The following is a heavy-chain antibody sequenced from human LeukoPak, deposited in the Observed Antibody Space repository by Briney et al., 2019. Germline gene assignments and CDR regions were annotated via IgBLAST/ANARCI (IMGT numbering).Heavy chain of an antibody. Sequence: PGGSLRLSCAASGFTFSSYAMSWVRQVPGKGLEWVSAISGSGGSTYYADSVKGRFTISRDNSKTTLYLQMNSLRAEDTAVYYCAREIYDFWSGYLDAFGIWGQGTMVTVSS. D-gene: IGHD3-3*01. V-gene: IGHV3-23*01. J-gene: IGHJ3*02. CDR2: ISGSGGST. CDR1: GFTFSSYA. CDR3: AREIYDFWSGYLDAFGI.